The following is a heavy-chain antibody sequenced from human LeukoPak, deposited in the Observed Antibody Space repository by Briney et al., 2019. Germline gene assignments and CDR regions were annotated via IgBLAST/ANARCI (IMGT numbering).Heavy chain of an antibody. V-gene: IGHV4-39*01. CDR3: ASSANYGGNSGYFDC. CDR1: GGPISSSSYY. Sequence: SETLSLTCTVSGGPISSSSYYWGWIRQPPGKGLEWIGSIYYSGSTYYNPSLKSRVTISVDTSKNQFSLKLSSVTAADTAVYYCASSANYGGNSGYFDCWGQGTLVTVSS. CDR2: IYYSGST. J-gene: IGHJ4*02. D-gene: IGHD4-23*01.